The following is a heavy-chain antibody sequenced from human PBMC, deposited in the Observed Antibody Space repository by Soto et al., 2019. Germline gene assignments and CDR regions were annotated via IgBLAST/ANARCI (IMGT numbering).Heavy chain of an antibody. D-gene: IGHD1-26*01. CDR2: IVPTLRLT. CDR1: GGTSTIYT. V-gene: IGHV1-69*08. J-gene: IGHJ5*02. Sequence: QVQLVQSGAEVKKPGSSLKVSCETSGGTSTIYTITWVRQAPGQGLQWMGRIVPTLRLTNYAQDFQGRLTRTADTSTSTAHMELSSLTSEDTAVYYCATEKYGAGRVGVDTWGQGTLVTVSS. CDR3: ATEKYGAGRVGVDT.